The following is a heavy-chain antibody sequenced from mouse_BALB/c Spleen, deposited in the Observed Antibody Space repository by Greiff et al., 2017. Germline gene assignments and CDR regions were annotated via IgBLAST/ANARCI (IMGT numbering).Heavy chain of an antibody. CDR1: GFTFSSYA. CDR2: ISSGGST. J-gene: IGHJ2*01. CDR3: ARGPITTATYYFDY. V-gene: IGHV5-6-5*01. Sequence: EVQRVESGGGLVKPGGSLKLSCAASGFTFSSYAMSWVRQTPEKRLEWVASISSGGSTYYPDSVKGRFTISRDNARNILYLQMSSLRSEDTAMYYCARGPITTATYYFDYWGQGTTLTVSS. D-gene: IGHD1-2*01.